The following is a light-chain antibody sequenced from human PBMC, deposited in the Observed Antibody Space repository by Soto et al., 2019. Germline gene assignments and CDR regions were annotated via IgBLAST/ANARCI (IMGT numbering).Light chain of an antibody. CDR2: DAS. V-gene: IGKV3-11*01. Sequence: IVLTQSPATLSLSPGERATLSCRASQSVSSYLAWYQQKPGQAPRLLIYDASNRATGIPARFSGSGSGTDFTLTISSLEPEDFAVYYCQQRSNWWTFGQGTKVDNK. CDR1: QSVSSY. J-gene: IGKJ1*01. CDR3: QQRSNWWT.